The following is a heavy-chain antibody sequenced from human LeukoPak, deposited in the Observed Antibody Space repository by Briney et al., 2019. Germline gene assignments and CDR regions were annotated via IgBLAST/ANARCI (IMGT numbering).Heavy chain of an antibody. D-gene: IGHD2-21*01. CDR3: ATISQPLLFLGDY. Sequence: ASVKVSCKASGYSFTGYYIHWVRQAPGQGLEWMGWIIPHSGGTHYAQKFQGRVTMTRDTSTSTAYMELSRLISDDTAVYYCATISQPLLFLGDYWGQGTLVTVSS. J-gene: IGHJ4*02. CDR1: GYSFTGYY. V-gene: IGHV1-2*02. CDR2: IIPHSGGT.